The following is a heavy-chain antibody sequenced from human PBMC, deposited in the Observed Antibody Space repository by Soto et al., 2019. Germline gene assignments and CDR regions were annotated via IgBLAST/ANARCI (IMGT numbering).Heavy chain of an antibody. CDR1: GGTFSSYT. V-gene: IGHV1-69*04. CDR2: IIPILGIA. CDR3: ARDKYYGSGSYWYGMDV. Sequence: SVKVSCKASGGTFSSYTISWVRQAPGQGLEWMGRIIPILGIANYAQKIQGRVTITADKSTSTAYMELSSLRSEDTAVYYFARDKYYGSGSYWYGMDVWGQGTTVTVSS. D-gene: IGHD3-10*01. J-gene: IGHJ6*02.